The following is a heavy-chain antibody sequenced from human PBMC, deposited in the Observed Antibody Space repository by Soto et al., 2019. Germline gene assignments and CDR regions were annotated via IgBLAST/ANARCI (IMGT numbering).Heavy chain of an antibody. CDR1: GYTFNTYF. V-gene: IGHV1-18*01. D-gene: IGHD2-2*01. CDR3: ARDTSNSFDY. Sequence: HVQLVQSGGELKKPGASVKVSCNTSGYTFNTYFITWVRQAPGQGLEWMGRISPHNGNTNYAEKFQGRVTMTTDTITKTAYMELRNLRFDDTAVYYCARDTSNSFDYWGQGTLVTVSS. CDR2: ISPHNGNT. J-gene: IGHJ4*02.